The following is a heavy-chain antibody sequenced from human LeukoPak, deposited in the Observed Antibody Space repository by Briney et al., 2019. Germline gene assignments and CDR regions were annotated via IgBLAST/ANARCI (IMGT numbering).Heavy chain of an antibody. CDR2: INPNSGGT. Sequence: ASVKVSCKASGYTFIGYYMHWVRQAPGQGLEWMGWINPNSGGTNYAQKFQGRVTMTRDTSISTAYMELSRLRSDDTAVYYCARAGCSSTSCHYYYYGMDVWGQGTTVTVSS. CDR3: ARAGCSSTSCHYYYYGMDV. D-gene: IGHD2-2*01. CDR1: GYTFIGYY. V-gene: IGHV1-2*02. J-gene: IGHJ6*02.